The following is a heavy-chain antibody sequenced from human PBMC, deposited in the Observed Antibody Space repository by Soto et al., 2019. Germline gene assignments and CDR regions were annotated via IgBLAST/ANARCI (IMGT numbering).Heavy chain of an antibody. V-gene: IGHV3-21*01. J-gene: IGHJ4*02. D-gene: IGHD6-13*01. CDR3: ARSLRWGAAAGPFDY. CDR2: ISSSSSYI. Sequence: GGSLRLSCAASGFTFSSYSMNWVRQAPGKGLEWVSSISSSSSYIYYADSVKGRFTISRDNAKNSLYLQMNSLRAEDTAVYYCARSLRWGAAAGPFDYWGQGTLVTVPQ. CDR1: GFTFSSYS.